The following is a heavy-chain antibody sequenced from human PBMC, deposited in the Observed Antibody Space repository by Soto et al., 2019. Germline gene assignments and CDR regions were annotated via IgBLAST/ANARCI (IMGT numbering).Heavy chain of an antibody. J-gene: IGHJ5*02. V-gene: IGHV1-18*04. D-gene: IGHD6-19*01. Sequence: ASVKVSCKASGYTFTSYALSWVRHAPGQGLEWMGWISTYNGNTNYAQNLQGRVTMTTEISTNTAYMELRSLRSDDTAVYYCARVVGGIPVAGSWNWFDPWGQGTLVTVSS. CDR3: ARVVGGIPVAGSWNWFDP. CDR2: ISTYNGNT. CDR1: GYTFTSYA.